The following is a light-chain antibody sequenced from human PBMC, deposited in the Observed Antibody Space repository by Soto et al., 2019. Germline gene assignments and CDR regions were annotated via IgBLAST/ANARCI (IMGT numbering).Light chain of an antibody. CDR1: SSDIGDYDY. V-gene: IGLV2-14*01. CDR3: SSYTSSITYV. Sequence: QSALTQPASVSGSPGQSITISSTGTSSDIGDYDYVSWYQQRPEKAPELMIYGVNNRPPGVSNRFSGSKSGNTASLTISGLQAEDEADYYCSSYTSSITYVFGTGTKVTVL. J-gene: IGLJ1*01. CDR2: GVN.